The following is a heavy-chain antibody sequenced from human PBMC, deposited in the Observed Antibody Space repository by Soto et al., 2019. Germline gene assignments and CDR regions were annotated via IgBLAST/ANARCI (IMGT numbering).Heavy chain of an antibody. D-gene: IGHD6-6*01. CDR3: ARDRLRSSRPQGGYYYGMDV. J-gene: IGHJ6*02. CDR2: ISAYNGNT. CDR1: GYTFTSYG. V-gene: IGHV1-18*01. Sequence: ASVKVSCKASGYTFTSYGISWVRQAPGQGLEWMGWISAYNGNTNYAQKLQGRVTMTTDTSTSTAYMELRSLRSDDTAVYYCARDRLRSSRPQGGYYYGMDVWGQGTTVTVSS.